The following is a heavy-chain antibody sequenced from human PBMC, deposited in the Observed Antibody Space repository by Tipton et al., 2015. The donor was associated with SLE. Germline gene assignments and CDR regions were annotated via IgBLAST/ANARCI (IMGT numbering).Heavy chain of an antibody. CDR3: ARVTSSGWTESWFDP. CDR2: IYYSGST. D-gene: IGHD6-19*01. Sequence: TLSLTCTVSGGSISSSSYYWGWIRQPPGKGLEWIGSIYYSGSTYYNPPLKSRVTISVDTSKNQFSLKLSSVTAADTAVYYCARVTSSGWTESWFDPWGQGTLVTVSS. J-gene: IGHJ5*02. CDR1: GGSISSSSYY. V-gene: IGHV4-39*07.